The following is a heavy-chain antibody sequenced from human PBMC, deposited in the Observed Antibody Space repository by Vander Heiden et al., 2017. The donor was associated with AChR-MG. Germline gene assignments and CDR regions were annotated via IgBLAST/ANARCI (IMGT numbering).Heavy chain of an antibody. CDR2: IDWNDDK. V-gene: IGHV2-70*01. CDR3: AYEQYSRYFYYGMDV. CDR1: GFSLSTRGMY. Sequence: QVTLRESGPALVKPTQTLTLTCTFSGFSLSTRGMYVSWIRQPPGNALEWLAVIDWNDDKYYSTSLKTRLTISKDTSKSQVVLTMTNMDPVDTATYYCAYEQYSRYFYYGMDVWGQGTTVTVS. J-gene: IGHJ6*02. D-gene: IGHD6-19*01.